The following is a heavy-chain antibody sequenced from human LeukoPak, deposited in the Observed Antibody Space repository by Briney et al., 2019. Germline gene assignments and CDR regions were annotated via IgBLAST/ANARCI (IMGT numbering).Heavy chain of an antibody. V-gene: IGHV1-69*13. D-gene: IGHD2-15*01. CDR3: ARFRSGYYYYGMDV. CDR2: IIPIFGTA. J-gene: IGHJ6*04. CDR1: GGTFSSYA. Sequence: WASVKVSSKASGGTFSSYAISWVGQAPGQGLEWMGGIIPIFGTANYAQKFQGRVTITADESTSTAYMELSSLRSEDTAVYYCARFRSGYYYYGMDVWGKGTTVTVSS.